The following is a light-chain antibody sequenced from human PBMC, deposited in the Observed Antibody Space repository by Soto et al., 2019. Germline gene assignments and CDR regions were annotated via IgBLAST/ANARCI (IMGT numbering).Light chain of an antibody. CDR1: SSDVGGYDY. Sequence: QSALSQPASVSGSPGQSVTISCTGTSSDVGGYDYVSWYQQHPGKAPKLIIYDVTNRPSGVSNRFSGSKSGNTASLTISGLQAEDEGDYYCSSYTSSSALVLLGGGTKLTVL. CDR3: SSYTSSSALVL. J-gene: IGLJ2*01. CDR2: DVT. V-gene: IGLV2-14*03.